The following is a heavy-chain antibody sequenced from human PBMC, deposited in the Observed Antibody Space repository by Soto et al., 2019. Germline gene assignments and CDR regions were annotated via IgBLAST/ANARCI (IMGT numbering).Heavy chain of an antibody. CDR3: ARPNRSGMDV. V-gene: IGHV4-39*01. CDR2: IYYSGRT. J-gene: IGHJ6*02. CDR1: GGSISSSSYY. Sequence: QLQLQESGPGLVKPSETLSLTCTVSGGSISSSSYYWGWIRQPPGKGLEWIGSIYYSGRTYYNPPLKSRVTISVDTSKNQFSLKLSSVTAADTAVYYCARPNRSGMDVWGQGTTVTVSS.